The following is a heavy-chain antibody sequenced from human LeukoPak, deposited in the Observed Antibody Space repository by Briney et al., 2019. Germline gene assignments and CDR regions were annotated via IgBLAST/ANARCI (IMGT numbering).Heavy chain of an antibody. D-gene: IGHD2-21*02. Sequence: PSQTLSLTCAVSGGSISSGGYSCSWIRQPPGKGLEWIGYIYHSGSTYYNPSLKSRVTISVDRSKNQFSLKLSSVTAADTAVYYCARGCGGDCYSGFLGFDYWGQGTLVTVSS. V-gene: IGHV4-30-2*01. CDR1: GGSISSGGYS. J-gene: IGHJ4*02. CDR3: ARGCGGDCYSGFLGFDY. CDR2: IYHSGST.